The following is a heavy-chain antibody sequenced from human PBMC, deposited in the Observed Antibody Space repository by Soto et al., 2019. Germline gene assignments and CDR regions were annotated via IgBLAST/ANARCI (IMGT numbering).Heavy chain of an antibody. J-gene: IGHJ4*02. CDR2: IYYSGST. CDR3: ARDHRAGYCSGGSCYSYYYFDY. D-gene: IGHD2-15*01. CDR1: GGSISSGDYY. Sequence: QVQLQESGPGLVKPSQTLSLTCTVSGGSISSGDYYWSWIRQPPGKGPEWIGYIYYSGSTYYNPSLKSRVTISVDTSKNQFSLKLSSVTAADTAVYYCARDHRAGYCSGGSCYSYYYFDYWGQGTLVTVSS. V-gene: IGHV4-30-4*01.